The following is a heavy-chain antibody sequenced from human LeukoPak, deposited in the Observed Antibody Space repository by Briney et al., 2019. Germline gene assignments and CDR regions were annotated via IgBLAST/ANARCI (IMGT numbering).Heavy chain of an antibody. V-gene: IGHV4-59*01. J-gene: IGHJ6*03. CDR2: ISYSVIS. CDR1: LGSISRYF. Sequence: SQTLCLTSTLSLGSISRYFCSGIREPPRKRVGWIGYISYSVISNYTPSLKSRVTISVDPSKNQFSLKLTCVTAADTAVYYCASTSGMTTVDYYYMDVWGKGTTVIVSS. D-gene: IGHD4-11*01. CDR3: ASTSGMTTVDYYYMDV.